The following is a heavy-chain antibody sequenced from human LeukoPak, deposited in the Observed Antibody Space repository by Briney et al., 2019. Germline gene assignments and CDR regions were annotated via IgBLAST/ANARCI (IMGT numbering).Heavy chain of an antibody. J-gene: IGHJ4*02. CDR2: ISSSSSYI. CDR3: ARGIRFLEWLSGFDY. Sequence: PGGSLRLSCAASGFTFSSYSMNWVRQAPGKGLEWVSSISSSSSYIYYADSVKGRLTISRDNAKNSLYLQMDSLRVEDTALYYCARGIRFLEWLSGFDYWGQGTLVTVSS. CDR1: GFTFSSYS. V-gene: IGHV3-21*04. D-gene: IGHD3-3*01.